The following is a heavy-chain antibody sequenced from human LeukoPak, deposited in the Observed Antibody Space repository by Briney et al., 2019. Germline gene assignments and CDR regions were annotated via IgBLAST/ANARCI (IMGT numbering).Heavy chain of an antibody. J-gene: IGHJ2*01. CDR3: AVAGLSYWYFDL. V-gene: IGHV3-21*01. Sequence: GGSLRLSCAASTFTFSSYYMNWVRQAPGKGLEWVSSMSRSSDYTYYADSVKGRFTISRDNAKKSLYLQMNSLRAEDTAVYYCAVAGLSYWYFDLWGRGTLVTVTS. CDR1: TFTFSSYY. D-gene: IGHD6-19*01. CDR2: MSRSSDYT.